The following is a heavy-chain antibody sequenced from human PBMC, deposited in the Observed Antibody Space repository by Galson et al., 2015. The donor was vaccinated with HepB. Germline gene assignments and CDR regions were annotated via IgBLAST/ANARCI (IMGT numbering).Heavy chain of an antibody. Sequence: QSGAEVKKPGESLKISCKGSGYSFTSYWIGWVRQMPGKGLEWMGIIYPGDSDTRYSPSFQGQVTISADKSISTAYLQWSSLKASDTAMYYCASQITLWFGEFDAFDIWGQGTMVTVSS. J-gene: IGHJ3*02. V-gene: IGHV5-51*01. CDR3: ASQITLWFGEFDAFDI. CDR1: GYSFTSYW. CDR2: IYPGDSDT. D-gene: IGHD3-10*01.